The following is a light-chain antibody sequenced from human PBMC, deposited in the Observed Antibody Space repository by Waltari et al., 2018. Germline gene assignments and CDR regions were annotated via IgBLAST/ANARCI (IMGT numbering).Light chain of an antibody. J-gene: IGLJ3*02. CDR3: FVWDDSLSGLWV. CDR2: RSV. V-gene: IGLV1-47*01. CDR1: NSNIGSNH. Sequence: QSVLTQSPSTSGTPGQRVTISCSGSNSNIGSNHVYWYQQLPGTAPKLLIYRSVLRPAGVPVRFSGSRSGTSASLAISGLRSEDEVHYYCFVWDDSLSGLWVFGGGTKLTVL.